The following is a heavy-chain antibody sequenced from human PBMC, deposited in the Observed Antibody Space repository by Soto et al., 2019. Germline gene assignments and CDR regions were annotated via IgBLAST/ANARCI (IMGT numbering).Heavy chain of an antibody. V-gene: IGHV2-5*01. CDR3: ALQTSGIAMVRGDNHLYKWFDH. J-gene: IGHJ5*02. CDR2: IYWNDDK. D-gene: IGHD3-10*01. CDR1: GFSLSTSGVG. Sequence: GRTLVNPTQTLTLPCTFSGFSLSTSGVGVGWIRQPPGKALEWLALIYWNDDKRYSPSLKSRLTITKDTSKNQVVLTMTNMDRVDTATYYCALQTSGIAMVRGDNHLYKWFDHWGEGPLFPV.